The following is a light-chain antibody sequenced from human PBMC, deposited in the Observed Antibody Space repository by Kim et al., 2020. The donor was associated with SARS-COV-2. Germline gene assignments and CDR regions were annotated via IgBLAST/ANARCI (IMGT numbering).Light chain of an antibody. J-gene: IGKJ1*01. V-gene: IGKV3-15*01. CDR2: SAS. CDR3: QHYTSWPLA. CDR1: KSVGDD. Sequence: VSPGDRATVACRASKSVGDDLAWYQQKLGQAPRLLIYSASTRATDIPARFSGSGSGTEFTLTISSLQSEDFAVYYCQHYTSWPLAFGQGTKVDIK.